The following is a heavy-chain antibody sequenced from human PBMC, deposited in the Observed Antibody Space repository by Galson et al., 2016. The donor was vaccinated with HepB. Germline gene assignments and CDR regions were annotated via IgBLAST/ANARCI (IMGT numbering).Heavy chain of an antibody. CDR2: ISPYNGDR. CDR1: GYTFRSYG. J-gene: IGHJ6*02. CDR3: AKEPPPRRHYYGMDV. D-gene: IGHD6-6*01. Sequence: SVKLSCKASGYTFRSYGISWVRQAPGQGLEWMGWISPYNGDRYYAQNLQGRVSMSADTSPTTASMELRSLRSDDTAVYYCAKEPPPRRHYYGMDVWGQGTTVTVSS. V-gene: IGHV1-18*01.